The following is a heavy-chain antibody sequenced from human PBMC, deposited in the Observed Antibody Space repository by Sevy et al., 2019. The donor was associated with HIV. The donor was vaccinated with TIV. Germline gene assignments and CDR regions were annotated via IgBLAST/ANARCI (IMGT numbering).Heavy chain of an antibody. CDR2: LKHRAYGGTL. CDR3: TRWNGAQSIFDY. D-gene: IGHD1-1*01. Sequence: GGSLRLSCTASGFIFGDYAMSWVRQAPGKGLEWVAFLKHRAYGGTLDYAAFVKGKFTISRDDSKSVAHLQMNDLKTEDTAIFYCTRWNGAQSIFDYWGQGSLVTVSS. CDR1: GFIFGDYA. V-gene: IGHV3-49*04. J-gene: IGHJ4*02.